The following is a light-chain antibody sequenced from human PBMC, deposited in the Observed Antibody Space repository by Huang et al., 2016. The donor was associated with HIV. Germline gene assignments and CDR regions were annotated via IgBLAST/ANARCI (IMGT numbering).Light chain of an antibody. CDR3: QQYNKWPDFT. V-gene: IGKV3-15*01. CDR2: GAF. J-gene: IGKJ3*01. Sequence: EIVMTQSPATLSVSPGERATLSCRASQGVRTNLAGYQQKPGPAPRLVIYGAFTRAPGTPDRFSGSGSGTEFTLTISSLQTEDVAVYYCQQYNKWPDFTFGPGTKVDV. CDR1: QGVRTN.